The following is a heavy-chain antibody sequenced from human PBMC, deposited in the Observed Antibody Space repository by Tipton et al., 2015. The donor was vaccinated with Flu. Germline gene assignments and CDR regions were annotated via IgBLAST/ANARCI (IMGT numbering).Heavy chain of an antibody. CDR1: GFTFSSYW. CDR3: ATLRGSTYDSYIMDF. V-gene: IGHV3-74*01. D-gene: IGHD2/OR15-2a*01. CDR2: INSDGSST. J-gene: IGHJ6*02. Sequence: SLRLSCAASGFTFSSYWMHWVRQVPGKGLVWVSRINSDGSSTSYADSVKGRFTISRDNAKNTLHLQMNSLRAEDTAVYYCATLRGSTYDSYIMDFWGQGTTVIVS.